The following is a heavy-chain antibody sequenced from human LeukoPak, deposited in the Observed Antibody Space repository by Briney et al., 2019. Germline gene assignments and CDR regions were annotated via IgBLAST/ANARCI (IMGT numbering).Heavy chain of an antibody. CDR1: GGSFSGYY. CDR2: INHSGST. D-gene: IGHD1-26*01. V-gene: IGHV4-34*01. CDR3: ARDAGIVAVSVFDY. J-gene: IGHJ4*02. Sequence: SETLSLTCAVYGGSFSGYYWSWIRQPPGKGLEWIGEINHSGSTNYNPSLKSRVTISVDTSKNQFSLKLSSVTAADTAVYYCARDAGIVAVSVFDYWGRGTLVTVSS.